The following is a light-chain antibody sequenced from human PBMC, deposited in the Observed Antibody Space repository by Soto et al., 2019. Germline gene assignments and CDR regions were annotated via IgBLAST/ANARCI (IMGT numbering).Light chain of an antibody. CDR1: QSVSSSY. CDR3: QQYGSSRGLT. Sequence: EIVLTQSPGTLSLSPGERVTLSCRASQSVSSSYLAWYQQKPGQAPRLLIYGASSRATGIPDRFSGSGSGTDFTLTISRLEPEDFAVYYCQQYGSSRGLTFGGGTKWIS. J-gene: IGKJ4*01. CDR2: GAS. V-gene: IGKV3-20*01.